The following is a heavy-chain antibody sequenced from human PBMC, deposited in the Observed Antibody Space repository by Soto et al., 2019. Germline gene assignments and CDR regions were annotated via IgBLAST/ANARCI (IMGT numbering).Heavy chain of an antibody. J-gene: IGHJ4*02. D-gene: IGHD3-10*01. CDR3: VRDGSVSSVSFGGY. V-gene: IGHV1-18*01. CDR1: GDTFASYC. Sequence: QVQLVQSGPALKKPGAAVRVSCKASGDTFASYCLSWVRQAPGRWLEWMGWISTYTGTTQYPQSFQGRVTMNTDTSTSTAYLDVRSLTSDATGVYSCVRDGSVSSVSFGGYWGQGALVTVSS. CDR2: ISTYTGTT.